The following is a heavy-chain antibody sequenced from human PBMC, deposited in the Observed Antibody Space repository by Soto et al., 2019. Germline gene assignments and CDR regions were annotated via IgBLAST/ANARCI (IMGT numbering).Heavy chain of an antibody. J-gene: IGHJ3*02. CDR3: AAYNTSRHAAFDI. CDR1: GFTFKTYW. V-gene: IGHV3-7*01. D-gene: IGHD1-20*01. CDR2: MNEDANTK. Sequence: QAGGSLRLSCEMSGFTFKTYWMSWVRQAPGKGLEWLANMNEDANTKYYVDSVKGRFTILGDSAGNSLFLKMASLRAEDTAVYFCAAYNTSRHAAFDIWGRGTLVTRLL.